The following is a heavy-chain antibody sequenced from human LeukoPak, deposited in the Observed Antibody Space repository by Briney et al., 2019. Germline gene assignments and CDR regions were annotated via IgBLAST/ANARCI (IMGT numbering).Heavy chain of an antibody. CDR1: GGSFSGYY. V-gene: IGHV4-34*01. Sequence: PSETLSLTCAVYGGSFSGYYWSWIRQPPGKGLEWIGEINHSGSTYYNPSLKSRVTISVDRSKNQFSLKLSSVTAADTAVYYCASRGGRSYNWFDPWGQGTLVTVSS. J-gene: IGHJ5*02. D-gene: IGHD6-6*01. CDR2: INHSGST. CDR3: ASRGGRSYNWFDP.